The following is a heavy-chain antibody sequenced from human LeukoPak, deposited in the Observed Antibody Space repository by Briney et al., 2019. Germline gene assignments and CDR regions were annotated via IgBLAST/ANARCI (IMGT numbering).Heavy chain of an antibody. CDR3: ASPPRRNYDSSGYYYGGSLSY. D-gene: IGHD3-22*01. J-gene: IGHJ4*02. Sequence: GRSLRLSCAASGFTVSSNYMSWVCQAPGKGLEWVSVIYSGGSTYYADSVKGRFTISRDNSKNTLYLQMNSLRAEDTAVYYCASPPRRNYDSSGYYYGGSLSYWGQGTLVTVSS. CDR2: IYSGGST. V-gene: IGHV3-66*02. CDR1: GFTVSSNY.